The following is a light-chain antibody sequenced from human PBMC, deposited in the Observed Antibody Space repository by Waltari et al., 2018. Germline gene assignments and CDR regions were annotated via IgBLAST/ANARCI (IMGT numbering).Light chain of an antibody. CDR1: SSDVGAYNY. V-gene: IGLV2-11*01. J-gene: IGLJ3*02. CDR3: CSYAGSSTFV. Sequence: QSALTQPRSVSGSPGQSVTISCTGTSSDVGAYNYVSWYQQHPARAPKLMIYDVSGRPSGVSARFSGSKSVNTATLTISGLQADDGADYYCCSYAGSSTFVFGGGTTLTVV. CDR2: DVS.